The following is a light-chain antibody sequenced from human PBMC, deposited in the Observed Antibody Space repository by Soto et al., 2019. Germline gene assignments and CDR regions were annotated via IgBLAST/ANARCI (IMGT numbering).Light chain of an antibody. CDR2: LNSDGSH. CDR3: QTWGTGIQV. CDR1: SGHSSYA. J-gene: IGLJ1*01. Sequence: QPVLTQSPSASASLGASVKLTCTLSSGHSSYAIAWHQQQPEKGPRYFMKLNSDGSHSKGDGIPDRFSVSSSGAERYLTISSLQSEDEADYYCQTWGTGIQVFGTGTKLTVL. V-gene: IGLV4-69*01.